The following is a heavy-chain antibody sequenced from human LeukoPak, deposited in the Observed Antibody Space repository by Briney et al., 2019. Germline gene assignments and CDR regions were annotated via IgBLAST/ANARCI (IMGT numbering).Heavy chain of an antibody. D-gene: IGHD3-22*01. Sequence: ASVKVSCKASGGTFSNYDISWVRQAPGQGLEWMGKIIPILDISTYAQKFQGRLTITADESTSTAYMELSGLRSEDTAVYYCVTHFDSSGPDAFDIWGQGTMVTVSS. V-gene: IGHV1-69*04. CDR3: VTHFDSSGPDAFDI. J-gene: IGHJ3*02. CDR2: IIPILDIS. CDR1: GGTFSNYD.